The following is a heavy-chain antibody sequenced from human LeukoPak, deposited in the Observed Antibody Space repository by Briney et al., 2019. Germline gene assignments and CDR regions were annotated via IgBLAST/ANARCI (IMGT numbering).Heavy chain of an antibody. CDR3: ARAYGSGSYFGRRWFDP. J-gene: IGHJ5*02. V-gene: IGHV1-2*02. D-gene: IGHD3-10*01. CDR1: GYTFTGYY. CDR2: INPNSGGT. Sequence: ASVKVSCKASGYTFTGYYMHWVRQAPGQGLEWMGWINPNSGGTNYAQKFQGRVTMTRDTSTSTVYMELSSLRSEDTAVYYCARAYGSGSYFGRRWFDPWGQGTLVTVSS.